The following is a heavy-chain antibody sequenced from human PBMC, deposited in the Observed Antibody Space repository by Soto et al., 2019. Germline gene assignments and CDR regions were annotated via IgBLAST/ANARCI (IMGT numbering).Heavy chain of an antibody. CDR2: IIPIFGTA. D-gene: IGHD2-2*01. Sequence: QVQLVQSGAEVKKPGSSVKVSCKASGGTFSSYAISWVRQAPGQGLEWMGGIIPIFGTANYAQKFQGRVTITADKSRSTAYMELSSLRSEDTAVYYYARDLLDCSSTSCYSGQNWFDSWGQGTLVTVSS. V-gene: IGHV1-69*06. CDR1: GGTFSSYA. J-gene: IGHJ5*01. CDR3: ARDLLDCSSTSCYSGQNWFDS.